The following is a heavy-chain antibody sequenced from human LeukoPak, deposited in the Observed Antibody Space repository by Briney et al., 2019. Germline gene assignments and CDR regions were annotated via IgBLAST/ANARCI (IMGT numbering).Heavy chain of an antibody. V-gene: IGHV1-69*13. CDR3: ARSPTGFGSHFDY. D-gene: IGHD1-26*01. CDR1: GGTFSSYA. CDR2: IIPIFGIA. Sequence: SVKVSFKASGGTFSSYAISWVRQAPGQGLEWMGGIIPIFGIANYAQKFQGRVTITADESTSTAYMELSSLRSEDTAVYYCARSPTGFGSHFDYWGQGTLVTVSS. J-gene: IGHJ4*02.